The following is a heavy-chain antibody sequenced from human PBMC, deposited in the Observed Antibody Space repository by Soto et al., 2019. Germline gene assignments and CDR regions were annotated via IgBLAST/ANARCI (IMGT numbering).Heavy chain of an antibody. J-gene: IGHJ4*02. CDR3: AKEPYCSSTSCYTYYFDY. CDR2: ISGSGGST. Sequence: PGGSLRLSCAASGFTFSSYAMSWVRQAPGKGLEWVSAISGSGGSTYYADSVKGRFTISRDNSKNTLYLQMNSLRAEDTAVYYCAKEPYCSSTSCYTYYFDYWGQGTLVTVSS. V-gene: IGHV3-23*01. CDR1: GFTFSSYA. D-gene: IGHD2-2*02.